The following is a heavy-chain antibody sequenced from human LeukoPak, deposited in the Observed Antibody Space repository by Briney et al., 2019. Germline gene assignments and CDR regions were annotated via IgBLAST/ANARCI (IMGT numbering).Heavy chain of an antibody. CDR1: GFIFSHYG. D-gene: IGHD1-26*01. J-gene: IGHJ4*02. V-gene: IGHV3-23*01. CDR2: IRDRGDST. CDR3: TKDLSGSDWVADF. Sequence: PGGSLRLSCAASGFIFSHYGMSWVRQAPGTGLEWVASIRDRGDSTYYAVSVKGRFTISRDNSKNTLDLRMHSLGAEDSAIYYCTKDLSGSDWVADFWGQGTLVTVSS.